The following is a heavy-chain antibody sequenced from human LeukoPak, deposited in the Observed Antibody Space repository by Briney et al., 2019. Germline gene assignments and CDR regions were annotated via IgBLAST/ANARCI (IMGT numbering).Heavy chain of an antibody. CDR3: ARERGIAARWAFDI. J-gene: IGHJ3*02. D-gene: IGHD6-6*01. CDR2: IYYSGST. Sequence: SETLSLTCAVYGGSFSGYYWSWIRQPPGKGLDWIGDIYYSGSTTYNASLRSRVTISVDTSKNQFSLKLSSVTAADTAVYYCARERGIAARWAFDIWGQGTMVTVSS. CDR1: GGSFSGYY. V-gene: IGHV4-34*01.